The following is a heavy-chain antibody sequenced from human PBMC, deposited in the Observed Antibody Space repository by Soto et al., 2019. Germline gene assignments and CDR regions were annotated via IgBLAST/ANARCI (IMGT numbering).Heavy chain of an antibody. CDR2: ISGSGNTK. CDR3: ARDGGMSTVTTGDD. CDR1: GFTFSDYY. J-gene: IGHJ4*02. D-gene: IGHD4-17*01. V-gene: IGHV3-11*01. Sequence: PGGSLRLSCEASGFTFSDYYMSWVRQAPGMGLEWVSYISGSGNTKYYADSVKGRFTISRDNAKNSLYLQMNSLRAEDTAVYYCARDGGMSTVTTGDDWGQGTLVTVSS.